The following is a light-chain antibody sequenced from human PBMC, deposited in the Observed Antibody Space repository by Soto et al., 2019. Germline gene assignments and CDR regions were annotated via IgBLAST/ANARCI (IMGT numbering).Light chain of an antibody. V-gene: IGKV3-20*01. CDR3: QQYGSSYT. CDR1: QSVGSNF. J-gene: IGKJ2*01. Sequence: EAVLTQSPGTLSLSPGERATLSCRASQSVGSNFVAWYQQKTGQPPSLLIYAATARATGVPDRFSGSGSGTDFTLTISSLEPEDSAVYFCQQYGSSYTFGQGTRLELK. CDR2: AAT.